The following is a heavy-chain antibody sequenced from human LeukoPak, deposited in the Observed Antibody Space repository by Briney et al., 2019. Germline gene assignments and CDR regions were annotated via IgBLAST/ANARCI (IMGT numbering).Heavy chain of an antibody. CDR3: ARVVASTSIDS. CDR1: GGSIRSYY. Sequence: SETLSLTCTVSGGSIRSYYWSWLRQPPGKGLEWIGTFYHGGSTYYNPSLKSRVTISVDPPKNRFSLKLTSVTAADTAVYYCARVVASTSIDSWGQGTLVTVSS. J-gene: IGHJ4*02. CDR2: FYHGGST. V-gene: IGHV4-59*04. D-gene: IGHD2-15*01.